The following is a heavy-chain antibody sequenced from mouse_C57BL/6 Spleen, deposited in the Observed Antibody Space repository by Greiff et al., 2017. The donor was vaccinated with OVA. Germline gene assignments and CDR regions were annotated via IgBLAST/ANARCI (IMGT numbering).Heavy chain of an antibody. J-gene: IGHJ4*01. CDR1: GYSITSGYY. CDR3: AKGSSYAYYAMDY. V-gene: IGHV3-6*01. Sequence: EVQLVESGPGLVKPSQSLSLTCSVTGYSITSGYYWNWIRQFPGNKLEWMGYISYDGSNNYNPSLKNRISITRDTSKNQFFLKLNSVTTEDTATYYCAKGSSYAYYAMDYWGQGTSVTVSS. D-gene: IGHD1-1*01. CDR2: ISYDGSN.